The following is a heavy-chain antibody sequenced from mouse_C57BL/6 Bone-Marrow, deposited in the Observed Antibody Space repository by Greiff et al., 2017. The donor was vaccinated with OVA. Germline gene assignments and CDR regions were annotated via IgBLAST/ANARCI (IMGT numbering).Heavy chain of an antibody. CDR2: IHPNSGST. D-gene: IGHD1-1*01. CDR3: ARKRGSSPHYYAMDY. CDR1: GYTFTSYW. Sequence: QVQLQQPGAELVKPGASVKLSCKASGYTFTSYWMHWVKQRPGQGLEWIGMIHPNSGSTNYNEKFKSKATLTVDKSSSTAYMQLSSLTSEDSAVYYCARKRGSSPHYYAMDYWGQGTSVTVSS. V-gene: IGHV1-64*01. J-gene: IGHJ4*01.